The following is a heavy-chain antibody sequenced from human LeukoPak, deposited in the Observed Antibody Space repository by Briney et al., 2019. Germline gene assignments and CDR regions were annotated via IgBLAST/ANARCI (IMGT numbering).Heavy chain of an antibody. Sequence: AGGSLRLSCAASGFTFSGYDMSWVRQAPGKGLEWVSYTSSSSSTVYYADSVKSRFTISRDNAKNSLYLQMNSLRAEDTAVYYCARDLRTALGNYFDYWGQGTLVTVSS. CDR1: GFTFSGYD. D-gene: IGHD6-13*01. V-gene: IGHV3-48*04. J-gene: IGHJ4*02. CDR3: ARDLRTALGNYFDY. CDR2: TSSSSSTV.